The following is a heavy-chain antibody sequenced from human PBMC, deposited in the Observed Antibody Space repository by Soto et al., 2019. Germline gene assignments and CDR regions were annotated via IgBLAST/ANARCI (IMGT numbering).Heavy chain of an antibody. CDR2: ISSSGSTI. CDR3: ARRGVGELAPTYYYYYYMDV. CDR1: GFTFSDYY. Sequence: GGSLRLSCAASGFTFSDYYMSWIRQAPGKGLEWVSYISSSGSTIYYADSVKGRFTISRDNAKNSLYLQMNSLRAEDTAVYYCARRGVGELAPTYYYYYYMDVWGKGTTVTVSS. V-gene: IGHV3-11*01. D-gene: IGHD3-10*01. J-gene: IGHJ6*03.